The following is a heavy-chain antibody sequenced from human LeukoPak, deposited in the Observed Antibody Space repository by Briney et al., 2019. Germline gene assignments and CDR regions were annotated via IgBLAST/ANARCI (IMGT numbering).Heavy chain of an antibody. CDR2: INTYSGTT. Sequence: ASVKVSCKASGYTFTNYGISWVRQAPGQGLEWMGSINTYSGTTNYAPRFQVRVTMTRDTSISTAYMELGRVRSDDSAIYYCARDPTLGFYYFYLDVWGKGTTVTVSS. J-gene: IGHJ6*03. V-gene: IGHV1-2*02. D-gene: IGHD2-2*03. CDR3: ARDPTLGFYYFYLDV. CDR1: GYTFTNYG.